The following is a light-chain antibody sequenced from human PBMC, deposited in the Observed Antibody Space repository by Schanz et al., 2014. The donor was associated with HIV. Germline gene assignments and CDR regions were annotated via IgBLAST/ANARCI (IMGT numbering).Light chain of an antibody. CDR3: GSCSTTNPCA. Sequence: QSALTQPASVSGSPGQSITVSCTGTNNDIGSYTYVAWYQQHPGKAPKVVVYGVFDRPSGVSSRFSGSKSGNTASLTISGLQAEDEADYYCGSCSTTNPCAFGGGTKLTVL. V-gene: IGLV2-14*03. CDR1: NNDIGSYTY. J-gene: IGLJ3*02. CDR2: GVF.